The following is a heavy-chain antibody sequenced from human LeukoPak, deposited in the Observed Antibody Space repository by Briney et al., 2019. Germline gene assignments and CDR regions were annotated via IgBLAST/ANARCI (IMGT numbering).Heavy chain of an antibody. CDR1: GFSFSNFA. CDR3: ARDDYGDYLPFDY. J-gene: IGHJ4*02. V-gene: IGHV3-21*01. D-gene: IGHD4-17*01. Sequence: GGSLRLSCAASGFSFSNFAMTWVRQAPGKGLEWVSSISSSSSYIYYADSVKGRFTISRDNAKNSLYLQMNSLRAEDTAVYYCARDDYGDYLPFDYWGQGTLVTVSS. CDR2: ISSSSSYI.